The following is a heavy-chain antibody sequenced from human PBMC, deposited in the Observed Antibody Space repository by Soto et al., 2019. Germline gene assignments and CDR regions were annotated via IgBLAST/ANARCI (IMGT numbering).Heavy chain of an antibody. V-gene: IGHV3-23*01. CDR3: AKTLESLYPGVYWYFDL. CDR2: ISGSGGST. J-gene: IGHJ2*01. D-gene: IGHD3-16*02. Sequence: GGSLRLSCAASGFTFSSYAMSWVRQAPGKGLEWVSAISGSGGSTYYADSVKGRFTISRDNSKNTLYLQMNSLRAEDTAVYYCAKTLESLYPGVYWYFDLWGRGTLVTVSS. CDR1: GFTFSSYA.